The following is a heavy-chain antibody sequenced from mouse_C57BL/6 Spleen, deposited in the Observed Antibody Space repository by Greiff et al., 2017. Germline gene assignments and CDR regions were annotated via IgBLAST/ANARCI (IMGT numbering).Heavy chain of an antibody. CDR2: IDPEDGET. D-gene: IGHD2-3*01. J-gene: IGHJ4*01. Sequence: VQLQQSGAELVKPGASVKLSCTASGFNIKDYYMHWVKQRTEQGLEWIGRIDPEDGETKYAPKFQGKATITADTSSNTADLQLSSLTSEDTAVYYCARSPLIYDGYYDAMDYWGQGTSVTVSS. CDR3: ARSPLIYDGYYDAMDY. CDR1: GFNIKDYY. V-gene: IGHV14-2*01.